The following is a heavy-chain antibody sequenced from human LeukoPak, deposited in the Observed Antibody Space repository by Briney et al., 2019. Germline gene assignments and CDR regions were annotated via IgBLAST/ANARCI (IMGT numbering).Heavy chain of an antibody. Sequence: GGSLRLSCVASGFMFDDYAIHWVRQAPGKGLEWVSGISWNSGSIGYADSVKGRFTISRDNAKNSLYLQMNSLRAEDTALYYCAKAYSSSSWVPDYWGQGTLVTVSS. CDR3: AKAYSSSSWVPDY. CDR1: GFMFDDYA. D-gene: IGHD6-13*01. CDR2: ISWNSGSI. J-gene: IGHJ4*02. V-gene: IGHV3-9*01.